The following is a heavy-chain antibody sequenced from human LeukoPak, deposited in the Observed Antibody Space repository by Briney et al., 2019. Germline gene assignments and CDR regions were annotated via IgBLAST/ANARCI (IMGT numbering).Heavy chain of an antibody. CDR1: GGSLSNYV. V-gene: IGHV1-69*05. D-gene: IGHD5-12*01. CDR3: ASDRNSGYDYKGS. J-gene: IGHJ5*02. Sequence: GASVKVSCKASGGSLSNYVINWVRRAPGQGLEWMGGIIVIFGEAHYSQKFKGRVTISTDESATTAYMELTSLRSEDTAVYYCASDRNSGYDYKGSWGQGTLVTVSS. CDR2: IIVIFGEA.